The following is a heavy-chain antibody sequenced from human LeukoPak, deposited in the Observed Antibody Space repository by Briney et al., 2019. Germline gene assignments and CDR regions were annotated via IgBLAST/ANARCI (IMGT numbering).Heavy chain of an antibody. J-gene: IGHJ4*02. CDR3: ARPGENYSIDY. D-gene: IGHD1-7*01. CDR1: GYRFPSYW. V-gene: IGHV5-51*01. CDR2: IYPSDSDT. Sequence: GESLKISCKGSGYRFPSYWIGWVRQMPGEGLEWMGIIYPSDSDTRYSPSFQGQVTISADKSISTAYLQWNSLKASDTAMYYCARPGENYSIDYWGQGTLVTVSS.